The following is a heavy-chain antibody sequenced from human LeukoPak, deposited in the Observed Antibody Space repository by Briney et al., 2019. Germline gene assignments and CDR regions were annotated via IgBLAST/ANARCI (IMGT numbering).Heavy chain of an antibody. CDR1: GFTFSDYY. D-gene: IGHD3-10*01. CDR3: AKEPDYYGSGSYEY. Sequence: GGSLRLSCAASGFTFSDYYMSWIRQAPGKGLEWVSYISSSGSTIYYADSVKGRFTISRDNSKNTLYLQMNSLRAEDTAVYYCAKEPDYYGSGSYEYWGQGTLVTVSS. V-gene: IGHV3-11*01. CDR2: ISSSGSTI. J-gene: IGHJ4*02.